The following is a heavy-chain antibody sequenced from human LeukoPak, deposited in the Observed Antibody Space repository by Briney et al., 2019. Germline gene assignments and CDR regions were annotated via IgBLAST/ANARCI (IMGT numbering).Heavy chain of an antibody. CDR2: ISGSSSHI. D-gene: IGHD6-19*01. V-gene: IGHV3-21*04. J-gene: IGHJ3*02. CDR3: ATSGGYRNAFDI. CDR1: GFTFSSYW. Sequence: GGSLRLSCAASGFTFSSYWMSWVRQAPGKGLEWVSCISGSSSHIYYADSVKGRITISRDNAKNSLYLQMNSLRAEDTAVYYCATSGGYRNAFDIWGQGTMVTVSS.